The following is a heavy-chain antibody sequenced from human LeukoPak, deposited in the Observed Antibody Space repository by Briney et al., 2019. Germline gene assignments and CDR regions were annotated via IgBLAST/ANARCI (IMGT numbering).Heavy chain of an antibody. Sequence: GGSLRLSCAASGSTFSTDAMHWVRQAPGKGLEWVAVISDDGSKIYYADSVKGRFTISRDNSKNTLYLQINSLRHDDTAVYYCAREPLRTYGPGSFYNAVDPLDSWGHGSLVTVSS. D-gene: IGHD3-10*01. CDR1: GSTFSTDA. CDR3: AREPLRTYGPGSFYNAVDPLDS. J-gene: IGHJ5*01. CDR2: ISDDGSKI. V-gene: IGHV3-30*04.